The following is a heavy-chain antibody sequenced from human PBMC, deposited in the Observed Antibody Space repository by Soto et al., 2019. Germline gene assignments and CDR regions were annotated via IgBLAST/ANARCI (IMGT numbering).Heavy chain of an antibody. V-gene: IGHV1-58*01. CDR3: AADQIAVAPYYGMDV. CDR2: IVVGSGNT. CDR1: GFTFTSSA. Sequence: SVKVSCKASGFTFTSSAVQWVRQARGQRLEWIGWIVVGSGNTNYAQKFQERVTITRDMSTSTAYMELSSLRSEDTAVYYCAADQIAVAPYYGMDVWGQGTTVTVSS. J-gene: IGHJ6*02. D-gene: IGHD6-19*01.